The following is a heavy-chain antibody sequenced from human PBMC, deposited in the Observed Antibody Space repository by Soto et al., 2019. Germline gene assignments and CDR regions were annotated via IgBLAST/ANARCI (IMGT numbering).Heavy chain of an antibody. CDR3: ARLGAYYQAMDS. CDR1: NSSIHTNY. J-gene: IGHJ1*01. D-gene: IGHD3-22*01. Sequence: SDTLSLTCPFVNSSIHTNYWSWIQQPSRLGLEWIGYIYYAGTTTYNPSLQSRVSISVDTSKNEVSLKLTSVTAADTAVYFCARLGAYYQAMDSWGQGTLVTVSS. V-gene: IGHV4-59*08. CDR2: IYYAGTT.